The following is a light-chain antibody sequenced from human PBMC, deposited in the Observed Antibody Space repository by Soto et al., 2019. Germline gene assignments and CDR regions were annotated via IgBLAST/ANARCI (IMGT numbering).Light chain of an antibody. CDR1: SSDIGSHT. V-gene: IGLV1-44*01. Sequence: QSVLTQPPSASGTPGQRVTISCSGSSSDIGSHTVHWYQQLPGTAPKLLIYSNNQRPSGVPDRFSGSKSGTSASLAISGLQSEDEADYYCATWDASLNGPVFGGGTKLTVL. J-gene: IGLJ3*02. CDR2: SNN. CDR3: ATWDASLNGPV.